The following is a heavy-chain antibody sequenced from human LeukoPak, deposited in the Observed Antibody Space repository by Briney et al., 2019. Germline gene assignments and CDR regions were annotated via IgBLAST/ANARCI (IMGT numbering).Heavy chain of an antibody. CDR2: IYHSGST. V-gene: IGHV4-38-2*02. J-gene: IGHJ4*02. CDR3: ASFPSEYFDY. Sequence: SETLSLTCTVSGYSISSGYYWGWIRQPPGKGLEWIGSIYHSGSTYYNPSLKSRVTISVDTSKNQFSLKLSSVTAADTAVYYCASFPSEYFDYWGQGTLVTVSS. CDR1: GYSISSGYY.